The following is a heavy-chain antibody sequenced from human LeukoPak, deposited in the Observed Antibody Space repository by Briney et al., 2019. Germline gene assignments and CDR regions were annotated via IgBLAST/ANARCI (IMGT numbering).Heavy chain of an antibody. J-gene: IGHJ4*02. V-gene: IGHV3-53*01. Sequence: GGSLRLSCAASGFTVSSNYMSWVRQAPGTGLEWVSVSYSGGSTYYADSVKGRFTISRDNSKNTLYLQMNSLRAEDTAVYYCARDRAGDFDYWGQGTLVTVSS. CDR1: GFTVSSNY. CDR3: ARDRAGDFDY. D-gene: IGHD1-26*01. CDR2: SYSGGST.